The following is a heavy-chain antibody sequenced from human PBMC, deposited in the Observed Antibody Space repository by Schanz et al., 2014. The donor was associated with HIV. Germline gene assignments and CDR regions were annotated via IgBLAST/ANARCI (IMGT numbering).Heavy chain of an antibody. CDR1: GLTFNSFG. J-gene: IGHJ4*02. V-gene: IGHV3-33*08. Sequence: QVQLVESGGGVVQPGRSLRLSCAASGLTFNSFGIHWVRQAPGKGLEWVAVIWYDGSNTYYGDSVKGRFTISRDNSKNTLYLQMNSLGVEDTAVYFCARDGARTSHWGFWGQGTLVTVSS. CDR2: IWYDGSNT. CDR3: ARDGARTSHWGF. D-gene: IGHD2-2*01.